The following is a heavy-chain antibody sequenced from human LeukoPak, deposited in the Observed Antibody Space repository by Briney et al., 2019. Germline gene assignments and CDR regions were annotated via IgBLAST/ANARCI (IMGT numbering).Heavy chain of an antibody. CDR3: ARRFDL. V-gene: IGHV4-59*08. J-gene: IGHJ2*01. Sequence: PSETLSLTCTVSGASISSYYWSWIRQPPGKGLEWIGCIYDSGTTYYNPSLKSRVTISMDTSKNQLSLKLSSVTAADTAVFYCARRFDLWGRGTLVTVSS. CDR1: GASISSYY. CDR2: IYDSGTT.